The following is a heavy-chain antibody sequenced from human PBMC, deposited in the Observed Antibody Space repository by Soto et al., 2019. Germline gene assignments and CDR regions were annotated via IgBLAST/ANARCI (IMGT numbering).Heavy chain of an antibody. CDR2: IYYSGST. CDR1: GGSISSGDYY. V-gene: IGHV4-30-4*01. D-gene: IGHD2-2*01. J-gene: IGHJ4*02. CDR3: ASGSMPYSAHFDY. Sequence: QVQLQESGPGLVKPSQTLSLTCTVSGGSISSGDYYWSWIRQPPGKGLEWIGYIYYSGSTYYNPSLKRRVTISVATSKNQFSLKLRPVTAADTAVDYCASGSMPYSAHFDYWGQGTLVTVSS.